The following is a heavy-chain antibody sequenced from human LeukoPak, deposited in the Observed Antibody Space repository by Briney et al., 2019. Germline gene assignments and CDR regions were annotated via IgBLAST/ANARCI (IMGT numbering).Heavy chain of an antibody. D-gene: IGHD1-26*01. J-gene: IGHJ4*02. V-gene: IGHV3-30*02. CDR3: AKGVYGGSSGGFYFDY. CDR1: GLTFSSSG. Sequence: GGSLRLSCAASGLTFSSSGMHWVRQAPGKGLEWVAFIWYDESNKHYADSVKGRFTNSRDNSKNTLYLQMNSLRSEDTAVYYSAKGVYGGSSGGFYFDYWGQGALVTVSS. CDR2: IWYDESNK.